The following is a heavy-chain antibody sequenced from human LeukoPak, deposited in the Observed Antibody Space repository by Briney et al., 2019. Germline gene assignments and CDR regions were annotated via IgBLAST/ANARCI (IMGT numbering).Heavy chain of an antibody. CDR2: INWDGGST. V-gene: IGHV3-20*01. J-gene: IGHJ6*03. CDR1: GFTFDDHG. D-gene: IGHD3-10*01. CDR3: ARQRYYYGSGSHLRDHYFYYMDV. Sequence: GGSLRLSCTASGFTFDDHGMSWVRQVPGRGLEWVAGINWDGGSTGYGDSVKGRFTISRDNAKKSLYLQMNSLRPEDTALYHCARQRYYYGSGSHLRDHYFYYMDVWGKGTPVAVSS.